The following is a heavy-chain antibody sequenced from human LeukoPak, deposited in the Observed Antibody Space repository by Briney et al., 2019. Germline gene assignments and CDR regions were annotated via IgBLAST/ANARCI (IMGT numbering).Heavy chain of an antibody. D-gene: IGHD3-9*01. Sequence: SETLSLTCTVSGGSISSYYWSWIRQPPGKGLEWIGYIYYSGSTNYNPSLESRVTISVDTSKNQFSLKLSSVTAADTAVYYCARDRYDILTGFRFDYWGQGTLVTVSS. CDR1: GGSISSYY. CDR2: IYYSGST. V-gene: IGHV4-59*01. J-gene: IGHJ4*02. CDR3: ARDRYDILTGFRFDY.